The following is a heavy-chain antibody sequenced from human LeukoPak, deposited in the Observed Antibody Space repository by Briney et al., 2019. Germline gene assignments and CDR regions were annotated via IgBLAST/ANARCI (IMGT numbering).Heavy chain of an antibody. Sequence: GGSLRLSCVVSGFTFSSYEMNWVRQAPGKGLEWVSYISSSCSTIYYADSVKGRFTISRDNAKNSLYLQMNSLRAEDTAVYYCARKGAVTAGYWGQGTLVTVSS. D-gene: IGHD4-11*01. CDR3: ARKGAVTAGY. J-gene: IGHJ4*02. CDR2: ISSSCSTI. V-gene: IGHV3-48*03. CDR1: GFTFSSYE.